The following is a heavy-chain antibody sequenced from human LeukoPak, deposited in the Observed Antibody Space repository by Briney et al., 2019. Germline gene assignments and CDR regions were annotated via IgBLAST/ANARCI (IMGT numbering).Heavy chain of an antibody. CDR2: IKSKTDGGTT. Sequence: PGGSLRLSCAASGFTFSSYWMNWVRQAPGKGLEWVGRIKSKTDGGTTDYAAPVKGRFTISRDDSKNTLYLQMNSLKTEDTAVYYCTTVPIGGRPFVIWGQGTMVTVSS. D-gene: IGHD3-16*01. CDR3: TTVPIGGRPFVI. J-gene: IGHJ3*02. V-gene: IGHV3-15*07. CDR1: GFTFSSYW.